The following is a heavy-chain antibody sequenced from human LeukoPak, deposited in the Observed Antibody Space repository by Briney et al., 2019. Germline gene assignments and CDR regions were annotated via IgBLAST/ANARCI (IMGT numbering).Heavy chain of an antibody. V-gene: IGHV1-18*01. J-gene: IGHJ4*02. Sequence: GASVTVSCKASGYTFTSYGFSWVRQAPGQGLEWMGWINAYNGNTNYAQKLQGRVTMTTDTSTSTAYMELRSLRFDDTAVYYCARRQGTTLSFDYWGQRTLVTVSS. CDR3: ARRQGTTLSFDY. D-gene: IGHD1-1*01. CDR1: GYTFTSYG. CDR2: INAYNGNT.